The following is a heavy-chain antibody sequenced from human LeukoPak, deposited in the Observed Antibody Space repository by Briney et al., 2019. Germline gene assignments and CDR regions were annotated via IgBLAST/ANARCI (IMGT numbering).Heavy chain of an antibody. Sequence: PSETLSLTCTVSGGSISSSSYYWGWIRQPSGKGLEWIGSIYYSGSTYYNPSLKSRVTISVDTSKNQFSLKLSSVTAADTAVYYCAVDSSHHSYYYYGMDVWGQGTTVTVSS. D-gene: IGHD6-13*01. CDR2: IYYSGST. J-gene: IGHJ6*02. CDR3: AVDSSHHSYYYYGMDV. V-gene: IGHV4-39*01. CDR1: GGSISSSSYY.